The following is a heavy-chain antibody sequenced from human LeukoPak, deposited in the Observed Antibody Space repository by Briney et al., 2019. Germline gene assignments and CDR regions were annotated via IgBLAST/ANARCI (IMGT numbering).Heavy chain of an antibody. CDR3: ARDGNYDSGSYKDAFDI. CDR2: IGTGTDT. D-gene: IGHD3-10*01. CDR1: GFTFYNYD. Sequence: GGSLRLSCAASGFTFYNYDMHWVRQAPGKGLEWVSHIGTGTDTHYSGSVRGRFTISRENAKNSLYLHMNSLRAEDTAVYYCARDGNYDSGSYKDAFDIWGQGTMVTVTS. V-gene: IGHV3-13*01. J-gene: IGHJ3*02.